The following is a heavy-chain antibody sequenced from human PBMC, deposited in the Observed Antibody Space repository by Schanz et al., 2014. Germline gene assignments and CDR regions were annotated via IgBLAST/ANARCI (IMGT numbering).Heavy chain of an antibody. CDR3: ARGLIVGDGQHFYFSYGLDV. V-gene: IGHV3-7*01. J-gene: IGHJ6*02. Sequence: EVRLVESGGGLVKPGGSLRLSCAASGFNFSSHWMTWVRQAPGRGLEWVANIRQDVRAKYYVDSVKGRFTISRDNIASSLFLQMNSLRAEDSAVYYCARGLIVGDGQHFYFSYGLDVWGQGTTVTVSS. CDR1: GFNFSSHW. CDR2: IRQDVRAK. D-gene: IGHD1-26*01.